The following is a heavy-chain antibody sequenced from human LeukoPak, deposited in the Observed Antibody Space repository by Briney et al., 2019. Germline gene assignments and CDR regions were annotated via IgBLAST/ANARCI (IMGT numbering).Heavy chain of an antibody. V-gene: IGHV1-2*02. CDR1: GYTFTGYC. CDR2: INPNSGGT. J-gene: IGHJ6*02. CDR3: ARDRTSIAAAGTDTYYYYGMDV. D-gene: IGHD6-13*01. Sequence: ASVKVSCKASGYTFTGYCMHWVRQAPGQGLEWMGWINPNSGGTNYAQKFQGRVTMTRDTSISTAYMELSRLRSDDTAVYYCARDRTSIAAAGTDTYYYYGMDVWGQGTTVTVSS.